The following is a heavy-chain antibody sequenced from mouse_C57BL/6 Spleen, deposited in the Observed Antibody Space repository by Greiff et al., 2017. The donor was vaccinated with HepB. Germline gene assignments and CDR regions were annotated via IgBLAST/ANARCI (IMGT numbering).Heavy chain of an antibody. V-gene: IGHV5-4*03. Sequence: EVKLVESGGGLVKPGGSLKLSCAASGFTFSSYAMSWVRQTPEKRLEWVATISDGGSYTYYPDNVKGRFTISRDNAKNNLYLQMSHLKSEDTAMYYCARSRNSYWYFDVWGTGTTVTVSS. CDR1: GFTFSSYA. J-gene: IGHJ1*03. CDR3: ARSRNSYWYFDV. CDR2: ISDGGSYT.